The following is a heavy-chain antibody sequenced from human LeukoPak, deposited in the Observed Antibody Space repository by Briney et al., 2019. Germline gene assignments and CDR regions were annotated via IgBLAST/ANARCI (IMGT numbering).Heavy chain of an antibody. Sequence: GGSLRLSCAASGFTFSSYAMSWVRQAPGKGLEWVSAISGSGGSTYYADSVKGRFTISRDNSKDTPYLQMNGLRAEDTAVYFCAKQSAGSAAWYSLHYDFWGQGTLVTVSS. D-gene: IGHD6-13*01. CDR1: GFTFSSYA. CDR3: AKQSAGSAAWYSLHYDF. J-gene: IGHJ4*02. V-gene: IGHV3-23*01. CDR2: ISGSGGST.